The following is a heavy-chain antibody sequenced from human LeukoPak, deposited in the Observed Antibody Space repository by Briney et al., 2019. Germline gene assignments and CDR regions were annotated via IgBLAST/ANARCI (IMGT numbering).Heavy chain of an antibody. V-gene: IGHV3-23*01. CDR2: ISGSGGST. Sequence: PGGSLRLSCAASGFTFSSYAMSWVRQAPGKGLEWVSAISGSGGSTYYADSVKGRFTISRDNSKNTLYLQMNSLRAEDTAVYYCAKVHLPDYGGNSGITLPLDYWGQGTLVTVSS. D-gene: IGHD4-23*01. CDR3: AKVHLPDYGGNSGITLPLDY. CDR1: GFTFSSYA. J-gene: IGHJ4*02.